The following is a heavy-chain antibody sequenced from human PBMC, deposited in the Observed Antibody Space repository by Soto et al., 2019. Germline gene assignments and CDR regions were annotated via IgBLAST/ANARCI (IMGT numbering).Heavy chain of an antibody. Sequence: SETLSLTCAVSGASINRNNWWSWVRQAPGKGLEWIGEIFHSGSTNYNPSLKSRVTISVDKSKNHFSLKLSSVTAADTAVYYCARSITFDWLFFDYWGQGTLVTVSS. J-gene: IGHJ4*02. CDR3: ARSITFDWLFFDY. CDR2: IFHSGST. V-gene: IGHV4-4*02. CDR1: GASINRNNW. D-gene: IGHD3-9*01.